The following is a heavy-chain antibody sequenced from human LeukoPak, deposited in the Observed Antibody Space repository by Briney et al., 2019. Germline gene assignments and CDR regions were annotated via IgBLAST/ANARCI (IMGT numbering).Heavy chain of an antibody. V-gene: IGHV4-39*07. CDR1: GGSISGSNYY. J-gene: IGHJ4*02. CDR3: ARDGYNHGGFDY. Sequence: SETLSLTCTVSGGSISGSNYYWGWIRQPPGKGLEWIGSIYYSGSTYYNPSLKSRVTISVDTSKNQFSLKLSSVTAADTAVYYCARDGYNHGGFDYWGQGTLVTVSS. D-gene: IGHD5-24*01. CDR2: IYYSGST.